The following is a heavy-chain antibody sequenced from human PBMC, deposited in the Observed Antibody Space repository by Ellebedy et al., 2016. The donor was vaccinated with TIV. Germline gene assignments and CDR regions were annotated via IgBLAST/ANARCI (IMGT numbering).Heavy chain of an antibody. CDR1: GYSFSTFW. D-gene: IGHD1-26*01. V-gene: IGHV5-10-1*01. CDR3: ARYSGSYGGYDY. Sequence: GESLKISCKGSGYSFSTFWVIWVRQRPGKGLESMGRIDPSDSYANYSPSFQSHVTMSADTSISTAYLEWSSLKASDTAIYYCARYSGSYGGYDYWGQGTLVTVSS. CDR2: IDPSDSYA. J-gene: IGHJ4*02.